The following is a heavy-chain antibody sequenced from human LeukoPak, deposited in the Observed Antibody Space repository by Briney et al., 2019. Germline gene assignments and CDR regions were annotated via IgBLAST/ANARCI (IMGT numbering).Heavy chain of an antibody. CDR2: IYYSGST. V-gene: IGHV4-31*03. D-gene: IGHD3-22*01. CDR3: ARLRYYYDSSGYRIRFFDY. Sequence: PSETLSLTCTVSGGSISSGGYYWSWIRQHPGKGLEWIGYIYYSGSTYYNPSLKSRVTISVDTSKNQFSLKLSSVTAADTAVYYCARLRYYYDSSGYRIRFFDYWGQGTLVTVSS. CDR1: GGSISSGGYY. J-gene: IGHJ4*02.